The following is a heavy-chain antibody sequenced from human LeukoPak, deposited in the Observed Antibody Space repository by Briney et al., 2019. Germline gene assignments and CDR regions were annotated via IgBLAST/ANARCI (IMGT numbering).Heavy chain of an antibody. CDR3: GRDPYSSGWYKDAFDI. Sequence: GGSLRLSCAASGFTFSSYSMNWVRQAPGKGLEWVSSISGSSSYINYADSVKGRFTISRDNAQNSLFLQLNSLRAEDTAVYYCGRDPYSSGWYKDAFDIWGQGTMVTVSS. D-gene: IGHD6-19*01. CDR1: GFTFSSYS. V-gene: IGHV3-21*01. J-gene: IGHJ3*02. CDR2: ISGSSSYI.